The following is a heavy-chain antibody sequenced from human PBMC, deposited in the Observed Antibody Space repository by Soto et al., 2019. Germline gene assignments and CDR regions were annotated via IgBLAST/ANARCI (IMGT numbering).Heavy chain of an antibody. Sequence: ASVKVSCKASGYTFTSYGISWVRQAPGQGLEWMGWISAYNGNTNYAQKLQGRVTMTTDTSTSTAYVELRSLRSDDTAVYYCARDSLRFLEWLLYSWFDPWGQGTLVTVSS. V-gene: IGHV1-18*01. CDR1: GYTFTSYG. CDR3: ARDSLRFLEWLLYSWFDP. CDR2: ISAYNGNT. D-gene: IGHD3-3*01. J-gene: IGHJ5*02.